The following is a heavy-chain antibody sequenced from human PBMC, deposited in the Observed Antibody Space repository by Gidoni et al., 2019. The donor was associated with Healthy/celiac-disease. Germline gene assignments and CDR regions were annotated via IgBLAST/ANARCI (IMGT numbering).Heavy chain of an antibody. V-gene: IGHV3-23*01. CDR3: ANGIRYYYYYMDV. CDR2: ISGSGGST. D-gene: IGHD1-26*01. J-gene: IGHJ6*03. CDR1: GFTFSSYA. Sequence: VQLLESGGGLVQPGGSLRLSCAASGFTFSSYAMSWVRQAPGKGREWVSAISGSGGSTYYADSVKGRFTISRDNSKNTLYLQMNSLRGEDTAVYYCANGIRYYYYYMDVWGKGTTVTVSS.